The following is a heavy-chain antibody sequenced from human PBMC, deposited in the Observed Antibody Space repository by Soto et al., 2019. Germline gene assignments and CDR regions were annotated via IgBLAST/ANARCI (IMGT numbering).Heavy chain of an antibody. CDR1: EFTFGSYW. CDR3: ARVKSSDGGYRAFDI. J-gene: IGHJ3*02. CDR2: IKQDGSEE. Sequence: EVQLVESGGGLVQPGGSLRLSCVGSEFTFGSYWMSWARQRPGRGLEWVANIKQDGSEEKYADSVKGRFTISRDNAEMSLYLQMTGLRAEDTAVYYSARVKSSDGGYRAFDIWGQGTMVTVSS. V-gene: IGHV3-7*01. D-gene: IGHD5-18*01.